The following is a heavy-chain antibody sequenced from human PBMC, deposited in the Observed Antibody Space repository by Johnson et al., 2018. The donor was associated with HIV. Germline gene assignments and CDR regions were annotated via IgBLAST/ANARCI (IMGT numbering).Heavy chain of an antibody. D-gene: IGHD3-10*01. CDR1: GFTFSSYG. CDR2: ISYDGSNK. J-gene: IGHJ3*02. CDR3: AKCGDADAFDI. Sequence: QEQLVESGGGVVQPGRSLRLSCAASGFTFSSYGMHWVRQAPGKGLEWVAVISYDGSNKYYADSVKGRFTISRDSSKNTLYLQMNSLRAEDTAVYYCAKCGDADAFDIWGQGTMVTVSA. V-gene: IGHV3-30*18.